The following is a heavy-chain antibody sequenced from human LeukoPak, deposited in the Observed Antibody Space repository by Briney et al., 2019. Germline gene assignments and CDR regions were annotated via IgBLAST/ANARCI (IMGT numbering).Heavy chain of an antibody. D-gene: IGHD3-9*01. J-gene: IGHJ5*02. CDR3: ARGRGGPNYDILTSPFDP. V-gene: IGHV1-69*13. CDR1: GGTFSSYA. CDR2: IIPIFGTA. Sequence: SVKVSCKASGGTFSSYAISWVRQAPGQGLEWMGGIIPIFGTANYAQKFRGRVTITADESTSTAYMELSSLRSEDTAVYYCARGRGGPNYDILTSPFDPWGQGTLVTVSS.